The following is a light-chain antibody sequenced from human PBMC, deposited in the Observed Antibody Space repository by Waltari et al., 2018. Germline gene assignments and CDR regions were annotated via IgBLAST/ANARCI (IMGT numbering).Light chain of an antibody. Sequence: SYELTQPPSVSVSPGQTASITCSGDKLGDKYACWYQQKPGQSPVVVLYQDTKRPSGIPERFSGSNSGNTATLTISGTQAMDEADYYGQAWDSSTYHVVFGGGTKLTVL. CDR1: KLGDKY. J-gene: IGLJ2*01. CDR2: QDT. V-gene: IGLV3-1*01. CDR3: QAWDSSTYHVV.